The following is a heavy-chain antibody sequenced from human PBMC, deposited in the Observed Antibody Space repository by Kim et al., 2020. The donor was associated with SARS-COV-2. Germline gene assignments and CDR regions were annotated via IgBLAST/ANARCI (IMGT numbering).Heavy chain of an antibody. CDR2: IIPIFGTA. Sequence: SVKVSCKASGGTFSSYAISWVRQAPGQGLEWMGGIIPIFGTANYAQKFQGRVTITADESTSTAYMELSSLRSEDTAVYYCARLLGYCSSTSCHGDYWGQGTLVTVSS. CDR1: GGTFSSYA. V-gene: IGHV1-69*13. D-gene: IGHD2-2*01. CDR3: ARLLGYCSSTSCHGDY. J-gene: IGHJ4*02.